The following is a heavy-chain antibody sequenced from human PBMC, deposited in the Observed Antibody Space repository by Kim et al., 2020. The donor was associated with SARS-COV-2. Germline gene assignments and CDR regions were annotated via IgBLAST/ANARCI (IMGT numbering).Heavy chain of an antibody. V-gene: IGHV3-9*01. Sequence: GGSLRLSCAASGFTFDDYAMHWVRKAPGKGLEWVSGISWNSGSIGYADSVKGRFTISRDNAKNSLYLQMNSLRAEDTALYYCAKNHNCGGDCYSSYYYYGMDVWGQGTTVTVSS. D-gene: IGHD2-21*02. CDR2: ISWNSGSI. CDR1: GFTFDDYA. CDR3: AKNHNCGGDCYSSYYYYGMDV. J-gene: IGHJ6*02.